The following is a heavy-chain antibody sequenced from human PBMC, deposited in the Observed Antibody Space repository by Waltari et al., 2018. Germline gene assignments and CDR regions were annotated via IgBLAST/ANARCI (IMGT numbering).Heavy chain of an antibody. V-gene: IGHV3-30*04. CDR1: GFTFSSYA. D-gene: IGHD6-19*01. Sequence: QVQLVESGGGVVQPGRSLRLSCAASGFTFSSYAMHWVRQAPGKGLEWVAVISYDGSNKYYADSVKGRFTISRDNSKNTLYLQMNSLRAEDTAVYYWARDLWLARRNFDYWGQGTLVTVSS. CDR2: ISYDGSNK. CDR3: ARDLWLARRNFDY. J-gene: IGHJ4*02.